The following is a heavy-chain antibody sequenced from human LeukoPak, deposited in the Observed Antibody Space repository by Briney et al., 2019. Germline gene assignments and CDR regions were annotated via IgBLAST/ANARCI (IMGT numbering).Heavy chain of an antibody. CDR2: ISSSSSYI. V-gene: IGHV3-21*01. CDR3: ASGYCSSTSCPSRDY. CDR1: GLTFSSYS. Sequence: GGSLRLSCAASGLTFSSYSMNWVRQAPGKGLEWVSSISSSSSYIYYADSVKGRFTISRDNAKNSLYLQMNSLRAEDTAVYYCASGYCSSTSCPSRDYWGQGTLVTVSS. D-gene: IGHD2-2*03. J-gene: IGHJ4*02.